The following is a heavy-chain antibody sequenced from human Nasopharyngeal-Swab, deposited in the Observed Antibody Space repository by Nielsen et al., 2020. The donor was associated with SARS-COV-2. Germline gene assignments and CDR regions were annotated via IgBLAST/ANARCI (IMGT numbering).Heavy chain of an antibody. J-gene: IGHJ6*02. Sequence: ASVKVSCKVSGYTLTELSMHWVRQAPGKGLEWMGGFDPEDGETIYAQKFQGRVTMTEDTSTDTAYMELSSLRSEDTAVYYCAREEIYDSSGYYSYYYYYGMDVWGQGTTVTVSS. D-gene: IGHD3-22*01. CDR1: GYTLTELS. CDR3: AREEIYDSSGYYSYYYYYGMDV. CDR2: FDPEDGET. V-gene: IGHV1-24*01.